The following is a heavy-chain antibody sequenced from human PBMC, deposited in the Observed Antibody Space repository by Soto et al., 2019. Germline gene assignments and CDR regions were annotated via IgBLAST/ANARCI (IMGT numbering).Heavy chain of an antibody. CDR2: IYYSGST. CDR1: GGSISSSSYY. V-gene: IGHV4-39*01. J-gene: IGHJ4*02. CDR3: ARIREPDIVVVPGFDY. Sequence: SETLSLTCTVSGGSISSSSYYWGWIRQPPGKGLEWIGSIYYSGSTYYNPSLKSRVTISVDTSKNQFSLKLSSVTAADTAVYYCARIREPDIVVVPGFDYWGQGTLVTVSS. D-gene: IGHD2-2*01.